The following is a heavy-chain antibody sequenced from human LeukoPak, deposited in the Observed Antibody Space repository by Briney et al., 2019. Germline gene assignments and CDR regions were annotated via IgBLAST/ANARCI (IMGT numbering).Heavy chain of an antibody. J-gene: IGHJ4*02. CDR2: IDHDGSQK. V-gene: IGHV3-30*02. Sequence: GGSLRLSCAVSGFTISANNMHWVRQAPGKGLEWVTFIDHDGSQKFYADSVKGRFTISRDNSKNALYLHINSLRPEDTAVYYCAKDGGGGTYSFDYWGQGSLVTVSS. CDR3: AKDGGGGTYSFDY. CDR1: GFTISANN. D-gene: IGHD3-16*01.